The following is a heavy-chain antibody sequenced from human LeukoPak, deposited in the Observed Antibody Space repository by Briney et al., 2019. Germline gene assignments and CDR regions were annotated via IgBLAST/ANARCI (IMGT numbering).Heavy chain of an antibody. CDR3: TTEAYGDPYYYGMDV. D-gene: IGHD4-17*01. V-gene: IGHV3-15*07. J-gene: IGHJ6*02. CDR1: GFTFSNAW. Sequence: GGSLRLSCAASGFTFSNAWMNWVRQAPGKGLEWVGRIKSKTDGGTTDYAAPVKGRFTISRDDSKNTLYLQTNSLKTEDTAVYYCTTEAYGDPYYYGMDVWGQGTTVTVSS. CDR2: IKSKTDGGTT.